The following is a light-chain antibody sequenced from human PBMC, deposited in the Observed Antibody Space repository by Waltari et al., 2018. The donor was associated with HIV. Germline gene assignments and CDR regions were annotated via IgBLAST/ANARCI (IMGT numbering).Light chain of an antibody. Sequence: QSVLTKPPSVSGAPGQRVTISCTGSSNIGAGYDVQWYQQLPGTAPKLLIYGANNRPSGVPDRFSGSKSGASASLAIAGLQAEDEADYYCQSYDNSVSDSVVFGGGTKVTVL. CDR2: GAN. CDR3: QSYDNSVSDSVV. CDR1: SSNIGAGYD. J-gene: IGLJ3*02. V-gene: IGLV1-40*01.